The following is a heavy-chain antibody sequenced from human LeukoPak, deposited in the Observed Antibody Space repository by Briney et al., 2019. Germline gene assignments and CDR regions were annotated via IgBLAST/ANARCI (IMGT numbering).Heavy chain of an antibody. CDR2: ISYDGSNK. V-gene: IGHV3-30*18. D-gene: IGHD2-2*01. CDR1: GFTFSSYG. J-gene: IGHJ4*02. Sequence: PGGSLRLSCAASGFTFSSYGMHWVRQAPGKGLEWVAVISYDGSNKYYADSVKGRFTISRDNSKNTLYLQMNSLRAEGTAVYYCAKEQLGYCSSTSCSRIIGWGQGTLVTVSS. CDR3: AKEQLGYCSSTSCSRIIG.